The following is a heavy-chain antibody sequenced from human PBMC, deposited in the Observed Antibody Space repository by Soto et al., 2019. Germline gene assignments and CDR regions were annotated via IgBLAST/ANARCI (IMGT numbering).Heavy chain of an antibody. D-gene: IGHD5-12*01. CDR2: IKQEGSEK. J-gene: IGHJ6*02. Sequence: EVQLVESGGGLVQPGGSLRLSCAASGFTFSSYWMSWVRQAPGKGLEWVANIKQEGSEKYYVDSVKGRFTISRDNAKNSLYLQMNSLRAEDTAVYYCARESSGYDPIYYYYGMDVWGQGTTVTVSS. V-gene: IGHV3-7*05. CDR1: GFTFSSYW. CDR3: ARESSGYDPIYYYYGMDV.